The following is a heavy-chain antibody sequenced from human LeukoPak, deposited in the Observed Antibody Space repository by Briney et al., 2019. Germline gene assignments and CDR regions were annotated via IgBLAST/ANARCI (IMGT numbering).Heavy chain of an antibody. CDR1: GFTFSSYR. V-gene: IGHV3-21*01. Sequence: KPGGSLRLSCAASGFTFSSYRMTWVRQAPGKGLEWVSSISSSSSYIYYADSVKGRFTISRDNAKNSLYLQMNSLRAEDTAVYYCASSAFTIFGVVSNFDYWGQGTLVTVSS. CDR2: ISSSSSYI. J-gene: IGHJ4*02. D-gene: IGHD3-3*01. CDR3: ASSAFTIFGVVSNFDY.